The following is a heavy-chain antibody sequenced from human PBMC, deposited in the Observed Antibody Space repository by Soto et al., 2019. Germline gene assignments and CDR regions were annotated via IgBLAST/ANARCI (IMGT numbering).Heavy chain of an antibody. V-gene: IGHV3-30-3*01. CDR3: ARDRGTYCMDV. CDR1: GFTFSSYA. CDR2: ISYDGSNK. Sequence: QVQLVEPGGGVVQPGRSLRLSCAASGFTFSSYAMHWVRQAPGKGMEWGAVISYDGSNKYYADSVKGRFTISRDNSKNTLYLHMNSLRAEDTAVYYCARDRGTYCMDVWGQGTTVTVSS. J-gene: IGHJ6*02. D-gene: IGHD3-10*01.